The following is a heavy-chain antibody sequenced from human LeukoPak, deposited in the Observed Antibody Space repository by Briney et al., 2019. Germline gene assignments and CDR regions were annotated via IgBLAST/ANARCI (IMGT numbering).Heavy chain of an antibody. J-gene: IGHJ4*02. D-gene: IGHD3-10*01. Sequence: GGSLRLSCAASGFTFSSYSMNWVRQAPGKGLEWVSFISSSRSYIYYADSVKGRFTISRDNAKNSLYLQMNSLRAEDTAVYYCAKGGGSEGFGETTGGFDYWGQGTLVTVSS. V-gene: IGHV3-21*01. CDR2: ISSSRSYI. CDR3: AKGGGSEGFGETTGGFDY. CDR1: GFTFSSYS.